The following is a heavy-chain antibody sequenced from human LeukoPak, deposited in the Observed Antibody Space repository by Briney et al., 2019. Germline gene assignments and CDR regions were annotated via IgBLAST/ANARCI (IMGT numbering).Heavy chain of an antibody. CDR3: ARSSRFLEWLYYYYGMDV. CDR1: GFTFNDYY. CDR2: ISSSGSTI. V-gene: IGHV3-11*01. D-gene: IGHD3-3*01. J-gene: IGHJ6*02. Sequence: GGSLRLSCAASGFTFNDYYMSWIRQAPGKGLEWVSYISSSGSTIYYADSVKGRFTISRDNAKNSLYLQMNSLRAEDTAVYYCARSSRFLEWLYYYYGMDVWGQGTTVTVSS.